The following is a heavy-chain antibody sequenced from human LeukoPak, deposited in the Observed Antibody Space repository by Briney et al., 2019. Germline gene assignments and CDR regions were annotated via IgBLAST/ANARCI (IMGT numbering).Heavy chain of an antibody. V-gene: IGHV4-34*01. D-gene: IGHD3-9*01. CDR3: ARGALLRYFDWLLPDNWFDP. CDR2: INHSGST. Sequence: GSLRLSCAASGFTFSSYAMSWVRQAPGKGLEWIGEINHSGSTNYNPSLKSRVTISVDTSKNQFSLKLSSVTAADTAVYYCARGALLRYFDWLLPDNWFDPWGQGTLVTVSS. J-gene: IGHJ5*02. CDR1: GFTFSSYA.